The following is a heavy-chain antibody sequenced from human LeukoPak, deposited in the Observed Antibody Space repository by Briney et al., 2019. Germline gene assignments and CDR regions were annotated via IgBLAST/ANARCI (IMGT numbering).Heavy chain of an antibody. CDR1: GFTFNSYG. D-gene: IGHD2-15*01. J-gene: IGHJ6*02. CDR3: AKDGGYCSGGNCYSFGMDV. CDR2: ISYDGSNK. Sequence: GGSLTPLCAVSGFTFNSYGLHWVRQAPGKGLEWVAVISYDGSNKYYADSVKGRFTISRDNSKNTLYLQMNSLRAEDTAVYYCAKDGGYCSGGNCYSFGMDVWGQGTTVTVSS. V-gene: IGHV3-30*18.